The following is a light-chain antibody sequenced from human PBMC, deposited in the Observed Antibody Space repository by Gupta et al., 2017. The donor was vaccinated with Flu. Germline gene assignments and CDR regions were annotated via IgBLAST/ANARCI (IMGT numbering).Light chain of an antibody. CDR3: MQARQTPWT. Sequence: DIVMTQSPLSLPVTPGEPASISCRSSQSLLHSNGYNYLDWYLQKPGQSPQLLIYLGSNRASGVPDRFSGSGSGTDFTLKISRVETEDVGVYYCMQARQTPWTFGLGTKVEVK. V-gene: IGKV2-28*01. J-gene: IGKJ1*01. CDR1: QSLLHSNGYNY. CDR2: LGS.